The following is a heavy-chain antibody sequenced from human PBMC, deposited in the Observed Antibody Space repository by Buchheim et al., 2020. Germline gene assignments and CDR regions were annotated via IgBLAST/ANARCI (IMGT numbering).Heavy chain of an antibody. Sequence: EVQLLESGGGLVQPGGSLRLSCAGSGFTFSSYAMSWVRQAPGKGLEWVSAISGSGGSTYYADSVQGRFTISRDNSKNTLFLQMNSLRDEDTAVYFCAKVGYSDSWSWFDPWGQGTL. D-gene: IGHD5-12*01. CDR2: ISGSGGST. V-gene: IGHV3-23*01. CDR3: AKVGYSDSWSWFDP. J-gene: IGHJ5*02. CDR1: GFTFSSYA.